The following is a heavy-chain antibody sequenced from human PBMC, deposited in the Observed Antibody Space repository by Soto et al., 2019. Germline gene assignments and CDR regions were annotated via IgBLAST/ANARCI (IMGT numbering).Heavy chain of an antibody. CDR1: GFTFSSYA. V-gene: IGHV3-48*01. Sequence: GGSLRLSCAASGFTFSSYAMSWVRQAPGKGLEWVSYISSGSSTIYYAESVKGRFTISRDNAKKSLFLQMNSLRAEDSAVYYCAVDYYYMDVWGKGTTVTVSS. CDR2: ISSGSSTI. CDR3: AVDYYYMDV. J-gene: IGHJ6*03.